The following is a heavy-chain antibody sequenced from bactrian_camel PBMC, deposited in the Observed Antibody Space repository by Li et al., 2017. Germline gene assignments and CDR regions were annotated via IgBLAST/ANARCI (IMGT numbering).Heavy chain of an antibody. Sequence: VQLVESGGGSVQPGESLRLSCAASGFTFSDNRMHWFRQAPGKGLEWVSSIYKDGTYTYYGASVKGRFTVSRDNAKNAVYLQMDSLKSEDTALYYCATGECVGGDCPMGVGPYWGQGTQVTVS. V-gene: IGHV3S6*01. D-gene: IGHD3*01. CDR1: GFTFSDNR. CDR2: IYKDGTYT. J-gene: IGHJ4*01. CDR3: ATGECVGGDCPMGVGPY.